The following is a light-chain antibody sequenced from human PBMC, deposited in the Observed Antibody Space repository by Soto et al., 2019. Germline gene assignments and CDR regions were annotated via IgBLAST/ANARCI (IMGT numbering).Light chain of an antibody. CDR3: QDYQDYQRYT. Sequence: IVLRKSPASLSGSPVEETTLSCMASQSVSSNLVWYQQKPGQAPRLLIYGTSTRATGIPARFSGSGSGIYFTLTTTYLQGEDSRLYRCQDYQDYQRYTFGQGTKVDIK. CDR1: QSVSSN. V-gene: IGKV3-15*01. CDR2: GTS. J-gene: IGKJ2*01.